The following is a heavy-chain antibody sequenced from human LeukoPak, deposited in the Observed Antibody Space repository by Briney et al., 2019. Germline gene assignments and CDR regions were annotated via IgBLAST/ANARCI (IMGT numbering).Heavy chain of an antibody. Sequence: SETLSLTCTVSGASISSTNYYWGWIRQPAGKGLEWVGRIYTSGSTNYNPSLKSRVTISVDTSKNQFSLKLSSVTAADTAVYYCARGQQLLFDIWGQGTMVTVSS. V-gene: IGHV4-61*02. CDR1: GASISSTNYY. J-gene: IGHJ3*02. D-gene: IGHD6-13*01. CDR2: IYTSGST. CDR3: ARGQQLLFDI.